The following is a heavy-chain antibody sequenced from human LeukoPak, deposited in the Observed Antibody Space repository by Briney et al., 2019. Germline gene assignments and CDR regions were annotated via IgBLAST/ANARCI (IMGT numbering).Heavy chain of an antibody. J-gene: IGHJ4*02. D-gene: IGHD1-26*01. CDR1: GGSISSYY. Sequence: SETLSLTCTVSGGSISSYYWSWIRQPPGKGLEWIGYIYYSGSTNYNPSLKSRVTISVDTSKDQFSLKLSSVTTADTAVYYCARDVGATPGYFDYWGQGTLVTVSS. V-gene: IGHV4-59*01. CDR2: IYYSGST. CDR3: ARDVGATPGYFDY.